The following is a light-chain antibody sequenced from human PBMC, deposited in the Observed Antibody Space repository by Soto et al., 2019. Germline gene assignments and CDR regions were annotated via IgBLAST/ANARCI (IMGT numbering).Light chain of an antibody. Sequence: EIVLTQSPGTLSLSPGERATLSCRASQRVRSTYVAWYHQKPGQAPRLLMYGASYRATGTPDRFSGSGSGTDFTLTISILETEDFGVYYCQQYGDPVLSFGGGTKVELK. J-gene: IGKJ4*01. CDR3: QQYGDPVLS. V-gene: IGKV3-20*01. CDR1: QRVRSTY. CDR2: GAS.